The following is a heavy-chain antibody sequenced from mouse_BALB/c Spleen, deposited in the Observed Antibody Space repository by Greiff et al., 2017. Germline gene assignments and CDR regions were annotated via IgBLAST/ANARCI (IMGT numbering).Heavy chain of an antibody. CDR3: ARGDGNYKSRYFDV. CDR2: ISIYYDNT. V-gene: IGHV1-67*01. D-gene: IGHD2-1*01. Sequence: VQLVESGPELVRPGESVKISCKGSGYTFTDYAMHWVKQSHAKSLEWIGVISIYYDNTNYNQKFKGKATMTVDKSSSTAYMELARLTSEDSAIYYCARGDGNYKSRYFDVWGAGTTVTVSS. CDR1: GYTFTDYA. J-gene: IGHJ1*01.